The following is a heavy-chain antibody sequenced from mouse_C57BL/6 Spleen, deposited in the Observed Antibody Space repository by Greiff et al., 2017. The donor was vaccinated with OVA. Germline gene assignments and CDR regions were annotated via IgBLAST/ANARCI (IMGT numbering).Heavy chain of an antibody. D-gene: IGHD2-4*01. CDR3: ARAIYYDYEAGY. V-gene: IGHV14-2*01. J-gene: IGHJ2*01. CDR2: IDPEDGET. Sequence: VQLQQSGAELVKPGASVKLSCTASGFTITDYYMHWVKQRTEQGLEWIGRIDPEDGETKYAPKFKGKATITADTSSNTAYLQLSSLTSEDTAVYYCARAIYYDYEAGYWGQGTTLTVSS. CDR1: GFTITDYY.